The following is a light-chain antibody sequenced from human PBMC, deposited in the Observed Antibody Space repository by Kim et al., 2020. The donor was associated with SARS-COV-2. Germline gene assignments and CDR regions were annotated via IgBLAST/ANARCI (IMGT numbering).Light chain of an antibody. CDR2: EVS. J-gene: IGLJ2*01. Sequence: QLITISFIRTNSHIGTYNLVSWYQQHPGKAPKLMIYEVSKWPSGVSNRFSGSKSCNTASLTISGLQAEDEADYYCCSYAGSSTLLFGGGTQLTVL. CDR1: NSHIGTYNL. V-gene: IGLV2-23*02. CDR3: CSYAGSSTLL.